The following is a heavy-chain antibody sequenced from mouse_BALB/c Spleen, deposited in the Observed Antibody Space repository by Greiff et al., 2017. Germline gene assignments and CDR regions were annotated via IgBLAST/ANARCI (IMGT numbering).Heavy chain of an antibody. CDR3: TRRVLRYYFDY. V-gene: IGHV1S127*01. CDR1: GYTFTSYW. J-gene: IGHJ2*01. D-gene: IGHD1-1*01. CDR2: IDPSDSYT. Sequence: QVQLQQPGAELVKPGASVKMSCKASGYTFTSYWMHWVKQRPGQGLEWIGTIDPSDSYTSYNQKFKGKATLTVDTSSSTAYMQLSSLTSEDSAVYYCTRRVLRYYFDYWGQGTTLTVSS.